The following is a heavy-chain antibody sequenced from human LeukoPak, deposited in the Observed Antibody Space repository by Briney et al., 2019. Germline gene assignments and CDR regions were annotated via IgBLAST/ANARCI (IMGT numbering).Heavy chain of an antibody. Sequence: SETLSLTCAVYGGSFSGYYWSWIRQPPGKGLEWIGEINHSGSTNYNPSLKSRVTISVDTSKNQFSLKLSSVTAADTAVYYCARRSHSSSWTYYYCMDVWGKGTTVTVSS. J-gene: IGHJ6*03. CDR2: INHSGST. V-gene: IGHV4-34*01. D-gene: IGHD6-13*01. CDR1: GGSFSGYY. CDR3: ARRSHSSSWTYYYCMDV.